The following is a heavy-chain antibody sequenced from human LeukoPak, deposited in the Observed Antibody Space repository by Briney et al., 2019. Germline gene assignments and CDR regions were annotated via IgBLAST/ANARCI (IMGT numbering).Heavy chain of an antibody. J-gene: IGHJ4*02. D-gene: IGHD3-3*01. CDR1: GGSISSYY. CDR3: ARLRFLEWRLDY. Sequence: PSETLSLTCTVSGGSISSYYWSWIRQPPGKGLEWIGYIYYSGSTNYNPSLKSRVTISVDTSKSQFSLKLSSVTAADTAVYYCARLRFLEWRLDYWGQGTLVTVSS. V-gene: IGHV4-59*01. CDR2: IYYSGST.